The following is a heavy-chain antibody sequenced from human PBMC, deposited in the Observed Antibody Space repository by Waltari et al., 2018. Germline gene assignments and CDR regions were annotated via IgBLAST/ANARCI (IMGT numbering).Heavy chain of an antibody. CDR2: INQDGSGE. CDR1: GFTFSNFW. J-gene: IGHJ4*02. V-gene: IGHV3-7*04. Sequence: EVQLVESGGGLVQPGGSLGISCASSGFTFSNFWMSWARQAPGKGLEWVANINQDGSGEYYVDSVKGRFTISRDNAKNSLYLQMNSLRAEDTAVYYCQRGDYWGQGTLVTVSS. CDR3: QRGDY.